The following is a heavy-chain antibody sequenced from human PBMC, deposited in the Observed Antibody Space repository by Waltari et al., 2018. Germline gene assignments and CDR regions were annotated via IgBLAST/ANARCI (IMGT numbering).Heavy chain of an antibody. V-gene: IGHV3-21*01. CDR2: ISSSSSYI. CDR3: ARTDSWSAYSTVDY. D-gene: IGHD3-3*01. CDR1: GFTFSSYS. Sequence: EVQLVESGGGLVKPGGSLRLSCAASGFTFSSYSMNWVRRAPGKGRGWVSSISSSSSYIYYADSVKGRFTISRDNAKNSLYLQMNSLRAEDTAVYYCARTDSWSAYSTVDYWGQGTLVTVSS. J-gene: IGHJ4*02.